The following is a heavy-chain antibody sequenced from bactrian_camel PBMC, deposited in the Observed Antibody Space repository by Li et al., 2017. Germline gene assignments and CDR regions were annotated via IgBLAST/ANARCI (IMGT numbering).Heavy chain of an antibody. CDR2: INSAGITT. V-gene: IGHV3S40*01. CDR3: ANLDGHY. J-gene: IGHJ4*01. CDR1: GFTFNRAT. Sequence: VQLVESGGGLVQPGGSLRLSCAASGFTFNRATMSWVRQAPGKGLEWVSGINSAGITTYYQESMKGRFTISRDNAKNVVYLQVNSLKIDDTAMYYCANLDGHYWGQGTQVTVS.